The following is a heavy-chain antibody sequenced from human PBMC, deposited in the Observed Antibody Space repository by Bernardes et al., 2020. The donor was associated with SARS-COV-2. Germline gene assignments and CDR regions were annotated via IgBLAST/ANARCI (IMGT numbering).Heavy chain of an antibody. CDR1: GGSFSAYY. CDR3: ARDNYGDLDY. J-gene: IGHJ4*02. CDR2: INHSGNV. D-gene: IGHD4-17*01. Sequence: SDTLYLTCAVYGGSFSAYYWNWIRQPPGKGLEWIGEINHSGNVNYSPSLKSRVTISVDTSKNQLSLNLSSVTAADTAVYYCARDNYGDLDYWGQGTLVTVSS. V-gene: IGHV4-34*01.